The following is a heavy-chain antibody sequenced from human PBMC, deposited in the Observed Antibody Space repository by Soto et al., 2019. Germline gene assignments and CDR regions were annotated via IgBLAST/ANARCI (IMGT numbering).Heavy chain of an antibody. CDR1: GASFSGHY. Sequence: QVRLQQWGAGLLKPSETLSLTCAVFGASFSGHYWTWIRQPPGKGLEWIGEIDHSGSTNYNPSLKSRMTISVDPSNYPVSLKLKSVTAADTAVFYCAGGYSAVGAYWGQGTLVTVSS. D-gene: IGHD2-21*01. J-gene: IGHJ4*02. CDR2: IDHSGST. V-gene: IGHV4-34*02. CDR3: AGGYSAVGAY.